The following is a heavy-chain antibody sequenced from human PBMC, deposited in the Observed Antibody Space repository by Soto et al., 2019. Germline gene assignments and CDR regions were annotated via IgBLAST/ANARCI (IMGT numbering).Heavy chain of an antibody. CDR1: GDSINSDKYY. CDR2: IYFRGNT. CDR3: ARLEGLATISYYFDF. Sequence: SETLSLTCSVSGDSINSDKYYWGWIRQPPGKGLEWIGSIYFRGNTYYNPSLQTRVTISLDKSKSQFSLKLNSVTAADSAVYFCARLEGLATISYYFDFWGQGALVTVAS. D-gene: IGHD3-9*01. J-gene: IGHJ4*02. V-gene: IGHV4-39*01.